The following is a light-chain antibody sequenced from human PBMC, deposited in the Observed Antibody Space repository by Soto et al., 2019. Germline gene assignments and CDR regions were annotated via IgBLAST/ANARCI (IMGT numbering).Light chain of an antibody. CDR1: QSVSSEK. CDR2: GAS. CDR3: QQYGSSLLT. V-gene: IGKV3-20*01. Sequence: EIVLTQSPGTLSLSSGERASLSCRASQSVSSEKLAWYQQKPGQAPRLLIFGASGRATGIPERFSGSGSGTDFSLTISRLDPEDSAVYYCQQYGSSLLTLGGGTKVDIK. J-gene: IGKJ4*01.